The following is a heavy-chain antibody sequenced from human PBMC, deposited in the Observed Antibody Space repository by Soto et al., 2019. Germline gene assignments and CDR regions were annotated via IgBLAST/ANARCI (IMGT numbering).Heavy chain of an antibody. Sequence: TRTLTCPVSGGSISSGDYYWSWIRQPPGEGLAWIGYIYYSGSTYYNPSLKSRVTISVDTSKNQFSLKLSSVTAADTAVYYCARDGSGSYYPPYYYYGMDVWGQGTTVTVS. D-gene: IGHD3-10*01. J-gene: IGHJ6*02. V-gene: IGHV4-30-4*01. CDR1: GGSISSGDYY. CDR3: ARDGSGSYYPPYYYYGMDV. CDR2: IYYSGST.